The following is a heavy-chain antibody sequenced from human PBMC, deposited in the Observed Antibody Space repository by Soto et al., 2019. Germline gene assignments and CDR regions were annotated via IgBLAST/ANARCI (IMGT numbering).Heavy chain of an antibody. CDR2: IIPIFGTA. CDR1: GGTFSSYA. D-gene: IGHD3-3*01. V-gene: IGHV1-69*06. CDR3: ARSPRSLYYDFWSGSNWFDP. J-gene: IGHJ5*02. Sequence: SVKVSCKASGGTFSSYAISWVRQAPGQGLEWMGGIIPIFGTANYAQKFQGRVTITADKSTSTAYMELSSLRSEDTAVYYCARSPRSLYYDFWSGSNWFDPWGEGPMVTVYS.